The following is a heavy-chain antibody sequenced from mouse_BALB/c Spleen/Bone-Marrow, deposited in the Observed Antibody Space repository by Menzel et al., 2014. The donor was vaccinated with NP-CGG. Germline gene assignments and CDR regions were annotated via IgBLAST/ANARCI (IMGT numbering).Heavy chain of an antibody. V-gene: IGHV1S16*01. J-gene: IGHJ2*01. CDR1: GYTFTSYW. CDR2: INPSNGGT. Sequence: QVQLQQPGAELVKPGASVKLSCKASGYTFTSYWMHWVKLGPGQGFEWIGEINPSNGGTNYNEKFKRKATLTVDKSSSTAYMQLSSLTSEDSAVYYCTIGGFDYWGQGTTLTVSS. CDR3: TIGGFDY.